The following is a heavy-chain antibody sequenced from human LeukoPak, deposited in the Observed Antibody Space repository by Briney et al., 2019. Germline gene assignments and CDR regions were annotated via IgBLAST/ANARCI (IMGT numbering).Heavy chain of an antibody. D-gene: IGHD3-16*01. V-gene: IGHV4-4*07. CDR2: IYSTGGT. Sequence: SETLSPTCTVSGGSITDYYWSWIRQPAGEGLEWIGRIYSTGGTHYNPSFKNRVIMSVDTSRNQFSLKLTSVTAADTAVYYCTRGLRCSSHGRYADYWGQGTLVTVSS. J-gene: IGHJ4*02. CDR3: TRGLRCSSHGRYADY. CDR1: GGSITDYY.